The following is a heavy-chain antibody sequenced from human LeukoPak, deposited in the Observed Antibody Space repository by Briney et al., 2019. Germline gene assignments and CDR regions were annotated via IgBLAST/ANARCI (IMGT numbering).Heavy chain of an antibody. CDR2: INSSSSYT. J-gene: IGHJ4*02. Sequence: KSGGSLRLSCAASEFTFSSYAMTWVRQAPGKGLEWFSYINSSSSYTNYADSVRGRFTISRDNAKNSLYLQMNSLRAEDTAVYYCATLTSPNDYGDYGVVDYWGQGTLVTVSA. D-gene: IGHD4-17*01. V-gene: IGHV3-11*03. CDR3: ATLTSPNDYGDYGVVDY. CDR1: EFTFSSYA.